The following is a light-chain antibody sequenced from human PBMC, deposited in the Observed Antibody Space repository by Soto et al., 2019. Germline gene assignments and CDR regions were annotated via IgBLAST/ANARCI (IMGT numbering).Light chain of an antibody. CDR3: QQYYTTPLT. CDR2: DAS. Sequence: ENGLTLSPATLSLSTGVRVSLSCGASNKVSSNYLAWYQQKPGLAPRLLIYDASRRATGIPDRFSGSGSGTDFTLTISSLQAEDVAVYYCQQYYTTPLTFGGGTKVDIK. V-gene: IGKV3D-20*01. J-gene: IGKJ4*01. CDR1: NKVSSNY.